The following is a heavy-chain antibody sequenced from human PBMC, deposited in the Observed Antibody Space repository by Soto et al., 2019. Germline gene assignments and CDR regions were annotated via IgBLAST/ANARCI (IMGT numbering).Heavy chain of an antibody. V-gene: IGHV3-33*01. CDR3: ARGGGSGSSFVGSYYYTLDV. D-gene: IGHD1-26*01. CDR2: IWYDGSNK. CDR1: GFTFSTYG. Sequence: QVQLVESGGGVVQPGRSLRLSCTASGFTFSTYGMHWVRQAPGKGLEWVTVIWYDGSNKYYADSVKGRFTISRDNSKNTLYLQMNSLRAEDTAVYYCARGGGSGSSFVGSYYYTLDVWGQGTTVTVSS. J-gene: IGHJ6*02.